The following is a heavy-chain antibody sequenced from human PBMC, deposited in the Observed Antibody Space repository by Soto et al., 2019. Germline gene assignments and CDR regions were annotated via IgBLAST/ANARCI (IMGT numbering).Heavy chain of an antibody. CDR1: GFSLSTYHMG. J-gene: IGHJ4*02. CDR2: IYWDDDK. Sequence: QITLKESGPTLVRPAQTLTLTCDFSGFSLSTYHMGVAWIRQPPGKALEWLALIYWDDDKRYSPSLKDRLAISKDTSSNQVVLTITNIDPGDSATYFCAHAGDYVLLTFDHWGPGTLVTVDS. D-gene: IGHD4-17*01. V-gene: IGHV2-5*02. CDR3: AHAGDYVLLTFDH.